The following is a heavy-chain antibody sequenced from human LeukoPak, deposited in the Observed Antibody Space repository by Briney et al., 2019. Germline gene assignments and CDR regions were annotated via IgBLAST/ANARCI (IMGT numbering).Heavy chain of an antibody. J-gene: IGHJ4*02. CDR2: IFGSGGSA. V-gene: IGHV3-23*01. D-gene: IGHD2-15*01. Sequence: PGGSLRLSCAASGFTFGSYAMYWVRQAPGKGLEWASGIFGSGGSAHYADSVKGRFTISRDNSKNTVYLQMDSLRAEDTAIYYCAKTTTGYSSGRYPAWPIDYWGQGTLVTVSS. CDR1: GFTFGSYA. CDR3: AKTTTGYSSGRYPAWPIDY.